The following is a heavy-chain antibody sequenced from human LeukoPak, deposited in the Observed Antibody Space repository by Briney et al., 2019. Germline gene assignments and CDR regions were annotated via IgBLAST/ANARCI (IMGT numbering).Heavy chain of an antibody. CDR2: VIHSGAT. D-gene: IGHD3-22*01. CDR1: GGSFRGYY. CDR3: ARGYDSGGYYAYFAY. Sequence: SETLSLTCTVYGGSFRGYYWTWIRQSPGKGLQWLGEVIHSGATNYNPSLTRRLPISVPTSRNPFSLTLSPVPAADTAAYYCARGYDSGGYYAYFAYWGQGALVTVSS. V-gene: IGHV4-34*12. J-gene: IGHJ4*02.